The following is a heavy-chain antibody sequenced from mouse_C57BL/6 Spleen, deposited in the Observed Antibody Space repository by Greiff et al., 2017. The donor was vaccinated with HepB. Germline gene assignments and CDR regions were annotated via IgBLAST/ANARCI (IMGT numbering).Heavy chain of an antibody. CDR3: ARITTRAMDY. CDR2: IDPSDSYT. V-gene: IGHV1-69*01. D-gene: IGHD1-1*01. Sequence: QVQLQQPGAELVMPGASVKLSCKASGYTFTSYWMHWVKQRPGQGLEWIGEIDPSDSYTNYNQKFKGKSTLTVDESSSTAYMQLSSLTSEDSAVYYCARITTRAMDYWGQGTSVTVSS. CDR1: GYTFTSYW. J-gene: IGHJ4*01.